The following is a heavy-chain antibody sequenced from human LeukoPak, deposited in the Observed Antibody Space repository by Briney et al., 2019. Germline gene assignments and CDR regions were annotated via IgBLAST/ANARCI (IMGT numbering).Heavy chain of an antibody. CDR1: GGSISSYY. V-gene: IGHV4-59*01. D-gene: IGHD1-26*01. CDR2: IYYSGST. Sequence: SETLSLTCTVSGGSISSYYWSWIRQPPGKGMEWIGYIYYSGSTNYNPSLKSRVTISVDTSKNQFSLKLNSVTAADTAVYYCARPRIVGATRTKAFDIWSQGTMVTVSS. J-gene: IGHJ3*02. CDR3: ARPRIVGATRTKAFDI.